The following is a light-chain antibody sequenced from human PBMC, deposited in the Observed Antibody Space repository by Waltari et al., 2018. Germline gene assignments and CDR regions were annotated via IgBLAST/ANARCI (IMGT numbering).Light chain of an antibody. CDR3: QQRGNWPLT. CDR1: QSVSSY. J-gene: IGKJ4*01. V-gene: IGKV3-11*01. Sequence: EIVLTQSPATLSLSPGDRATLSCRASQSVSSYLAWYQQKPGQAPRLLIYDVSTRATGIPARFSGSGSGTDFTLTISSLESEDFAVYYCQQRGNWPLTFGGGTKVEIK. CDR2: DVS.